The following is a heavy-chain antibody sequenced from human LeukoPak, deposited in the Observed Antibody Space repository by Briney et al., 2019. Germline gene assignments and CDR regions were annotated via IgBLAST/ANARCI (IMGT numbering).Heavy chain of an antibody. D-gene: IGHD3-22*01. CDR3: ARSRPPLYRSGYYYRYYYYGMDV. Sequence: SSETLSLTCAVYGGSFSGYYWSWIRQPPGKGLEWIGEINHSGSTNYNPSLKSRVTISVDTSKNQFSLKLSSVTAADTAVYYCARSRPPLYRSGYYYRYYYYGMDVWGQGTTVTVSS. J-gene: IGHJ6*02. CDR1: GGSFSGYY. CDR2: INHSGST. V-gene: IGHV4-34*01.